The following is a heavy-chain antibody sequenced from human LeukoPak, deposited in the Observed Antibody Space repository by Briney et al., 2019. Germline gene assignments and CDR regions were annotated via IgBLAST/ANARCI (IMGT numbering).Heavy chain of an antibody. Sequence: GGSLRLSCAASGFTFSSYWMSWVRQAPGKGLEGVSVIYSGGTTYYADSVKGRFSISRDNSKNTLCLQMNSLRAEDTAVYYCARYDYGRSGFDYWGQGTLVTVSS. J-gene: IGHJ4*02. D-gene: IGHD5-12*01. CDR2: IYSGGTT. CDR3: ARYDYGRSGFDY. CDR1: GFTFSSYW. V-gene: IGHV3-66*01.